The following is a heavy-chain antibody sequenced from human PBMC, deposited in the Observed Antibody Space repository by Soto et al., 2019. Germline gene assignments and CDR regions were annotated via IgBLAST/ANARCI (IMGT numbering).Heavy chain of an antibody. Sequence: SETMSLTCTVSGDSISTLTYYWSWIRQHPGKGLEWIGYIYYAGSTYYSPPLKSRATMSLDNSKNQFYLELSSVTAAATAVYYCARDGRVAVDLGGYYYYAMDVWGQGTTVTVSS. V-gene: IGHV4-31*03. CDR3: ARDGRVAVDLGGYYYYAMDV. CDR1: GDSISTLTYY. D-gene: IGHD3-16*01. J-gene: IGHJ6*02. CDR2: IYYAGST.